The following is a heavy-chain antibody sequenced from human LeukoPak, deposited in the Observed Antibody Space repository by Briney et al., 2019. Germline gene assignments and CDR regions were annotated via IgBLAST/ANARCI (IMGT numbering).Heavy chain of an antibody. Sequence: PGGSLRLSCAASGFTFSDYYMSWIRQAPGKGLEWVSYISSSGSTIYYADSVKGRFTISRDNAKNSLYLQMNSLRAEDTAVYYCARDGLPAASAGYSSGWFDYWGQGTLLTVSS. CDR3: ARDGLPAASAGYSSGWFDY. V-gene: IGHV3-11*01. CDR2: ISSSGSTI. D-gene: IGHD6-19*01. J-gene: IGHJ4*02. CDR1: GFTFSDYY.